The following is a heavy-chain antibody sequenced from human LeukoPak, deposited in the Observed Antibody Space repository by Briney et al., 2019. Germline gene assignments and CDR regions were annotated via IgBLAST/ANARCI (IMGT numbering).Heavy chain of an antibody. J-gene: IGHJ4*01. Sequence: PSETLSLTCTVSGYSISSGFYWGWIRQPPGKGLDWIGSIYHSGSTYYNPSLESRVTISVDTSKNQFSLKVISVTAADTAVYYCARGVGYCSGGRCPFDYWGRGTQVTVSS. V-gene: IGHV4-38-2*02. D-gene: IGHD2-15*01. CDR3: ARGVGYCSGGRCPFDY. CDR1: GYSISSGFY. CDR2: IYHSGST.